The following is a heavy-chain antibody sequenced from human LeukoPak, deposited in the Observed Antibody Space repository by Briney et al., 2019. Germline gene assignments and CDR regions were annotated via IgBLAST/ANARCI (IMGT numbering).Heavy chain of an antibody. CDR3: ARALGGADYYDSSGYYYHRHSYYYYMDV. CDR1: GYSFTGYY. V-gene: IGHV1-2*02. J-gene: IGHJ6*03. Sequence: GASVKVSCKASGYSFTGYYMHWVRQAPGQGLEWMGWINPNSGGTNYAQKFQGRVTMTRDTSISTAYMELSRLRSDDTAVYYCARALGGADYYDSSGYYYHRHSYYYYMDVWGKGTTVTVSS. CDR2: INPNSGGT. D-gene: IGHD3-22*01.